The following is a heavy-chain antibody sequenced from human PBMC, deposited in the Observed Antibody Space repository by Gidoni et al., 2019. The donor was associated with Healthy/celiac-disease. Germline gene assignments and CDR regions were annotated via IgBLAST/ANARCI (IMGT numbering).Heavy chain of an antibody. CDR2: IYYSGST. J-gene: IGHJ4*02. Sequence: VSGGSVSSGSYYWSWIRQPPGKGLEWIGYIYYSGSTNYNPSLKSRVTISVDTSKNQFSLKLSSVTAADTAVYYCARGRAQWELILWYFDYWGQGTLVTVSS. CDR1: GGSVSSGSYY. V-gene: IGHV4-61*01. CDR3: ARGRAQWELILWYFDY. D-gene: IGHD1-26*01.